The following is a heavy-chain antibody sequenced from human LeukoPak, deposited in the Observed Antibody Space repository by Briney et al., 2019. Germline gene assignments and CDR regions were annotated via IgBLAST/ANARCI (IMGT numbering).Heavy chain of an antibody. CDR2: LSGSGITT. D-gene: IGHD6-19*01. J-gene: IGHJ4*01. CDR3: AEGIYSSGWSYFDY. V-gene: IGHV3-23*01. CDR1: GFTFSNSA. Sequence: GGSLRPSCAASGFTFSNSAMSWVRQAPGKGLEWVSTLSGSGITTYYADSVKGRFTISRDNSKNTLYLQMNSLRAEDTAVYYCAEGIYSSGWSYFDYWGHGTLVTVSS.